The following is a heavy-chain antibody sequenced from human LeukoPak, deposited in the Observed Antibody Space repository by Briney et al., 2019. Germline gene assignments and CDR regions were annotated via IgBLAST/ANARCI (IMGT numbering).Heavy chain of an antibody. V-gene: IGHV1-69*06. Sequence: SVKVSCKASGGTFSSYAISWVRQAPGRGLEWMGGIIPIFGTANYAQKFQGRVTITADKSTSTAYMELSSLRSEDTAVYYCARGGEDYSNSYYYYYGMDVWGKGTTVTVSS. J-gene: IGHJ6*04. CDR2: IIPIFGTA. CDR1: GGTFSSYA. CDR3: ARGGEDYSNSYYYYYGMDV. D-gene: IGHD4-11*01.